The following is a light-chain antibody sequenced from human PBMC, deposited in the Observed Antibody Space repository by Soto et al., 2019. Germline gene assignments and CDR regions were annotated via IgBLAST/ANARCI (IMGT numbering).Light chain of an antibody. CDR2: EVS. J-gene: IGLJ1*01. Sequence: QSALTQPASVSGSPGQSVAISCTGTSSDVGAYNYISWYQQHPGKAPKLLLSEVSNRPSGVSDRFSGSKSGYTASLTISGLQAEDEADYYCSSLTTSFTYVFGTGTKVTVL. CDR1: SSDVGAYNY. V-gene: IGLV2-14*01. CDR3: SSLTTSFTYV.